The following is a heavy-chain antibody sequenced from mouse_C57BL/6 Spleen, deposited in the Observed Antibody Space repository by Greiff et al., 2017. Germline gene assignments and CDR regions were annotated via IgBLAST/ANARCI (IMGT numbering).Heavy chain of an antibody. J-gene: IGHJ2*01. CDR1: GFTFSSSG. CDR3: ARHGTTVVATDYFDY. Sequence: EVKLVESGGDLVKPGGSLKLSCAASGFTFSSSGMSWVRQTPDKRLEWVATISSGGSYTYYPGSVKGRFTISRDNATNTLYLQMSSLKSEDTAMYYCARHGTTVVATDYFDYWGQGTTLTVSS. CDR2: ISSGGSYT. D-gene: IGHD1-1*01. V-gene: IGHV5-6*01.